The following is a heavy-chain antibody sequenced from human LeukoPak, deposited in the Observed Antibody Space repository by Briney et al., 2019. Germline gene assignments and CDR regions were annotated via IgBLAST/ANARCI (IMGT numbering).Heavy chain of an antibody. CDR2: ISWNSGSI. CDR3: AKALAAAGNDALDI. V-gene: IGHV3-9*01. J-gene: IGHJ3*02. CDR1: GFTFDDYA. D-gene: IGHD6-13*01. Sequence: PGGSLRLSCAASGFTFDDYAMHWVRQAPGKGLEWVSGISWNSGSIGYADSVKGRFTISRDNAENSLYLQMNSLRAEDTALYYCAKALAAAGNDALDIWGQGTMVTVSS.